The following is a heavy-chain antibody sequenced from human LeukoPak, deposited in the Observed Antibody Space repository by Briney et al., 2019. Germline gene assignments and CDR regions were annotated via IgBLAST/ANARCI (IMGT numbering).Heavy chain of an antibody. Sequence: PSETLSLTCAVYGGSFSGYYWSWVRQPPGKGLEWIGEINHSGSTNYNPSLKSRVTISVDTSKNQFSLKLSSVTAADTAVYYCARGSLDCSSTSCYLGYSYYYYGMDVWGQGTTVTVSS. CDR1: GGSFSGYY. CDR3: ARGSLDCSSTSCYLGYSYYYYGMDV. V-gene: IGHV4-34*01. D-gene: IGHD2-2*01. J-gene: IGHJ6*02. CDR2: INHSGST.